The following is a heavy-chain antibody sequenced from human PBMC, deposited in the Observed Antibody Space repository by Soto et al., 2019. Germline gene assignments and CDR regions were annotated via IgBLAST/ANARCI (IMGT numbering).Heavy chain of an antibody. Sequence: LSLTCTVSGGSVSSGSYYWSWIRQPPGKGLEWIGYIYYSGSTNYNPSLKSRVTISVDTSKNQFSLKLSSVTAADTAVYYCARDSAIDFWSRSYGMDVWGQGTTVTVSS. CDR1: GGSVSSGSYY. CDR2: IYYSGST. V-gene: IGHV4-61*01. J-gene: IGHJ6*02. D-gene: IGHD3-3*01. CDR3: ARDSAIDFWSRSYGMDV.